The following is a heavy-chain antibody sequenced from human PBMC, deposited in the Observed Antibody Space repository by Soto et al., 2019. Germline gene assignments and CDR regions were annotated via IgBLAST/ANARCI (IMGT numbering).Heavy chain of an antibody. J-gene: IGHJ4*02. Sequence: SVKVSCKASGGTFSSYAISCVLQSPLQGLEWMGGIIPVFGTGIYAQKFQGRVTITADKSTNTAYMELSSLRSEDTAVYFCARVGGTGGYTYGLDYWGQGTLVTVSS. CDR3: ARVGGTGGYTYGLDY. V-gene: IGHV1-69*06. CDR2: IIPVFGTG. D-gene: IGHD5-18*01. CDR1: GGTFSSYA.